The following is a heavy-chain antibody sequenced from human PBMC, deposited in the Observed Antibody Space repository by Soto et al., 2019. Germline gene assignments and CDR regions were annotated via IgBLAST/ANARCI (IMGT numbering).Heavy chain of an antibody. J-gene: IGHJ4*02. CDR3: ARGGYSYGYVDY. D-gene: IGHD5-18*01. CDR1: CGSIISGGYY. CDR2: IYYSGST. V-gene: IGHV4-31*03. Sequence: SETLSLTCTFSCGSIISGGYYWSWIRQHPGKGLEWIGYIYYSGSTYYNPSLMSRVTISVDTSKNQFSLKLSSVTAAGTAVYYCARGGYSYGYVDYWGQGTLVTVSS.